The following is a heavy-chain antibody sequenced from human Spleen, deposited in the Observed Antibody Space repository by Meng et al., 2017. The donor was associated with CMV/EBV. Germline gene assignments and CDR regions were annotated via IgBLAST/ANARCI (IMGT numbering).Heavy chain of an antibody. CDR3: ARDRSGSYEY. Sequence: SCKASGYTFTDYSIHWVRQAPGQGLEWLGRITPNTGDTYYAQKFRDRVTMTRDTSINTAYMDLSSLTSDDTAVHYCARDRSGSYEYWGQGTLVTVSS. CDR2: ITPNTGDT. J-gene: IGHJ4*02. V-gene: IGHV1-2*02. CDR1: GYTFTDYS. D-gene: IGHD1-26*01.